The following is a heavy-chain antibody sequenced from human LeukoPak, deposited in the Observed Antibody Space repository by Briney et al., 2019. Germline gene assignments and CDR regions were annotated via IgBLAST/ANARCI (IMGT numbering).Heavy chain of an antibody. CDR2: IYSGGST. CDR1: VFTVSSNY. J-gene: IGHJ4*02. Sequence: PGGSLRRSCAASVFTVSSNYMSWVRHAGGKGLEWVSVIYSGGSTYYADSVKGRFTISRDNSKNTLYLQMNNLRAEDTAVYYCARDEWELLLSYWGQGTLVTVSS. D-gene: IGHD1-26*01. V-gene: IGHV3-66*02. CDR3: ARDEWELLLSY.